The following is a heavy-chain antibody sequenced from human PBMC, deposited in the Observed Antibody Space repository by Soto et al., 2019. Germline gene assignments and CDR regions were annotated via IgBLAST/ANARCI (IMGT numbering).Heavy chain of an antibody. CDR1: GYTFTSHD. Sequence: QVQLVQSGAEVKKSGASVKVSCKASGYTFTSHDINWVRQATGQGLEWMGWMNPNSGNTGYAQKFQGRVTMTRNTSRSTGYMELSSRRSEDTAVYYCARWDYGYYARFDYWGQGTLVTVSS. CDR3: ARWDYGYYARFDY. CDR2: MNPNSGNT. D-gene: IGHD4-17*01. V-gene: IGHV1-8*01. J-gene: IGHJ4*02.